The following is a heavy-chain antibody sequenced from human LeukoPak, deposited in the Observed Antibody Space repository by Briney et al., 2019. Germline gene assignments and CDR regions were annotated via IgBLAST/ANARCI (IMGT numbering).Heavy chain of an antibody. D-gene: IGHD6-19*01. CDR3: ARERGRLVLGYYYYYGVDV. CDR2: IKQDGSEK. Sequence: PGGSLRLSCAASGFTFSSYAMHWVRQAPGMGLEWVANIKQDGSEKYYVDSVKGRFTISRDNAKNSLYLQMNSLRAEDTAVYYCARERGRLVLGYYYYYGVDVWGQGTTVTVSS. CDR1: GFTFSSYA. V-gene: IGHV3-7*03. J-gene: IGHJ6*02.